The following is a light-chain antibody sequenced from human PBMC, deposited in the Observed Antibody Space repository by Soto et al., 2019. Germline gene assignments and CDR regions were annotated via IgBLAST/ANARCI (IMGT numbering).Light chain of an antibody. V-gene: IGKV1-39*01. Sequence: DIQMTQSPSSLSASVGDRVTITCRASQSISSYLNWYQQKPGKAPKLLIYAASSLQSGVPSRFSGSGSGTDFTLTISSPQPEDFATYYCQQSYSTPPITFGQGTRLEIK. J-gene: IGKJ5*01. CDR1: QSISSY. CDR2: AAS. CDR3: QQSYSTPPIT.